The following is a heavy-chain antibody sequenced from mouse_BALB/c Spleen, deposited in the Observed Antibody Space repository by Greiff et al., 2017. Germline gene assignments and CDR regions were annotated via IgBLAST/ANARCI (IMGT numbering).Heavy chain of an antibody. J-gene: IGHJ2*01. CDR1: GFSLTSYD. CDR2: IWTGGGT. CDR3: VRGDGYFDY. D-gene: IGHD1-1*01. V-gene: IGHV2-9-2*01. Sequence: QVQLKESGPGLVAPSQSLSITCTVSGFSLTSYDISWIRQPPGKGLEWLGVIWTGGGTNYNSAFMSRLSISKDNSKSQVFLKMNSLQTDDTAIYYCVRGDGYFDYWGQGTTLTVSS.